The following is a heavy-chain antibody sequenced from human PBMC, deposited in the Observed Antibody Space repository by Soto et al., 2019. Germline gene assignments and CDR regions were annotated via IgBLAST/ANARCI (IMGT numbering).Heavy chain of an antibody. CDR3: AREHIVVVTANRNSSYYGMVV. V-gene: IGHV4-31*02. J-gene: IGHJ6*01. CDR2: IYYSGST. CDR1: GGSISSGGYY. D-gene: IGHD2-21*02. Sequence: SETLSLTCTVSGGSISSGGYYWSWIRQHPGKGLEWIGYIYYSGSTYYNPSLKSRVTISVDTSKNQFSLKLSSVTAADTAVYYCAREHIVVVTANRNSSYYGMVVWGQGTTVTVS.